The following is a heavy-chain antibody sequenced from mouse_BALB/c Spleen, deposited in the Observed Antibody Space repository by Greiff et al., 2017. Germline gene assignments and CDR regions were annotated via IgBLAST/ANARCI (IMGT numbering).Heavy chain of an antibody. Sequence: EVMLVESGGGLVKPGGSLNLSCAASGFTFSSYTMSWVRQTPEKRLEWVATISSGGSYTYYPDSVKGRFTISRDNAKNTLYLQMSSLKSEDTAMYYCTRGEYRMDYWGQGTSVTVAS. CDR3: TRGEYRMDY. CDR1: GFTFSSYT. J-gene: IGHJ4*01. D-gene: IGHD2-10*02. CDR2: ISSGGSYT. V-gene: IGHV5-6-4*01.